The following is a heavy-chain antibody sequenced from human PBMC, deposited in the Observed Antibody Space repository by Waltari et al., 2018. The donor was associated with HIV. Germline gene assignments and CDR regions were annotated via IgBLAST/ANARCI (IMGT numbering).Heavy chain of an antibody. V-gene: IGHV4-39*01. J-gene: IGHJ3*02. CDR1: GASISSSSYY. CDR3: ARHRGESVSDAFDM. D-gene: IGHD2-8*01. CDR2: MYYSGST. Sequence: QLQLQESGPGLVKPSETLSLTCTVSGASISSSSYYWGWIRQPPGKGLEWIGRMYYSGSTYYNPSLKSRVSISVATSKNQFSLKLSSVTAADTAVYYCARHRGESVSDAFDMWGQGTMVTVSS.